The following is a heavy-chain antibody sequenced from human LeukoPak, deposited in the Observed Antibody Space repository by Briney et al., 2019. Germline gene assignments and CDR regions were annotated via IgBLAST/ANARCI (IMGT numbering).Heavy chain of an antibody. CDR3: AKDKFPFFDY. CDR2: IGGSGGST. Sequence: GGSLRLSCAASGFTFRGFAMGGVPRAPGKGLGWVSAIGGSGGSTYYADSVKGRFTISRDNSKNTLYLQMNSLRAEDTAVYYCAKDKFPFFDYWGQGTLVTVSS. D-gene: IGHD2-21*01. CDR1: GFTFRGFA. V-gene: IGHV3-23*01. J-gene: IGHJ4*02.